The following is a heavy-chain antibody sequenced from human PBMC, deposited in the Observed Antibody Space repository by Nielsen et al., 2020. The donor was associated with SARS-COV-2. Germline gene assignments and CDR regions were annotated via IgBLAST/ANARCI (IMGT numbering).Heavy chain of an antibody. Sequence: GESLKISCAASGFTFDDYGMSWVRQAPGKGLEWVANTNRDESETFYVDSVKGRFTISRDNAKNALYLQMNSLRAEDTAVYYCARGWSLDYWGQGTLVTVSS. J-gene: IGHJ4*02. CDR3: ARGWSLDY. D-gene: IGHD2-15*01. V-gene: IGHV3-7*03. CDR1: GFTFDDYG. CDR2: TNRDESET.